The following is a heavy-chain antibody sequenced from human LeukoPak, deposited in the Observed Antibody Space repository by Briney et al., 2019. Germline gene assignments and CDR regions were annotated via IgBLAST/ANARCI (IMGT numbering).Heavy chain of an antibody. CDR3: ARHAAMYYYDSSGYYSPFDY. J-gene: IGHJ4*02. CDR2: IYYSGST. CDR1: GGSISSYY. Sequence: KTSETLSLTCTVSGGSISSYYWSWIRQPPGKGLEWIGYIYYSGSTNYNPSLKSRVTISVDTSKNQFSLKLSSVTAADTAVYYCARHAAMYYYDSSGYYSPFDYWGQGTLVTVSS. V-gene: IGHV4-59*01. D-gene: IGHD3-22*01.